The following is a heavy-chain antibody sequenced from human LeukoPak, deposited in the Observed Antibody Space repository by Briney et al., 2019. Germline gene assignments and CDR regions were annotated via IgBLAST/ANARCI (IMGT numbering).Heavy chain of an antibody. Sequence: PETLSLTCSVSGASITTYCWSWIRQSAGKGLEWVGRIHNSGSPHYNPSLTGRVTMSLDTSKTQFSLKLTSVTAADTAVYYCARDLGNVGWLIDYWGQGTRVTVSS. CDR1: GASITTYC. CDR3: ARDLGNVGWLIDY. D-gene: IGHD6-19*01. CDR2: IHNSGSP. V-gene: IGHV4-4*07. J-gene: IGHJ4*02.